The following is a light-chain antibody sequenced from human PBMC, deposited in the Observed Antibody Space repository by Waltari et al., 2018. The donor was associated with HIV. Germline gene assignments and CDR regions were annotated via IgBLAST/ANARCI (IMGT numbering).Light chain of an antibody. J-gene: IGLJ2*01. Sequence: QSILTLPASVSGSPGQSITTSCTGPISVIRDYTTISVTLYQHHPGKVPKLLIYGVNVRPAGVSPRFSGSKSGNTASLTISGRQPEDEAYYYCSSYETGVTVTFGGETRVTVL. CDR1: ISVIRDYTT. CDR2: GVN. CDR3: SSYETGVTVT. V-gene: IGLV2-14*03.